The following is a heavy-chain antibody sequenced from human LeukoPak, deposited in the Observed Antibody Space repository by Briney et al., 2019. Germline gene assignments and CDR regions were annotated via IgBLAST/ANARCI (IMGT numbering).Heavy chain of an antibody. CDR3: AKGSRSSWYHSQYFDY. Sequence: GGSLRLSCAASGFTFGNYAMSWVRQAPGKGLEWVSAISGSGSGGSTHYADSVKGRFTISRDNSKNTLYVQMNSLGAGDTALYYCAKGSRSSWYHSQYFDYWGQGTLVTVSS. V-gene: IGHV3-23*01. CDR2: ISGSGSGGST. CDR1: GFTFGNYA. J-gene: IGHJ4*02. D-gene: IGHD6-13*01.